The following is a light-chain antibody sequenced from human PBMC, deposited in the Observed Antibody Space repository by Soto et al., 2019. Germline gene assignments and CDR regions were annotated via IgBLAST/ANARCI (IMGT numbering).Light chain of an antibody. J-gene: IGKJ5*01. CDR1: QTINND. Sequence: DIQMTQSPSSLSASVGDRVTITCRTSQTINNDLNWYQLKPGKAPKPLIYAASSLQSGVPSRFSGSGSGTEFTLTIISVQPEDFATDACQQGYTTPITFGQGTRLDI. CDR3: QQGYTTPIT. CDR2: AAS. V-gene: IGKV1-39*01.